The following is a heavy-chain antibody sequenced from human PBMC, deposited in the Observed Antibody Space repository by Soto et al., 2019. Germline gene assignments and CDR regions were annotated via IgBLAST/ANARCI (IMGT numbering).Heavy chain of an antibody. J-gene: IGHJ3*02. Sequence: PSETLSLTCAVYGGSFSGYYWSWIRQPPGKGLEWIGEINHSGSTNYNPSLKSRVTISVDTSKNQFSLKLSSVTAADTAVYYCARGRGWQRAAFEIWGQGTMVTVSS. D-gene: IGHD3-10*01. CDR3: ARGRGWQRAAFEI. CDR1: GGSFSGYY. V-gene: IGHV4-34*01. CDR2: INHSGST.